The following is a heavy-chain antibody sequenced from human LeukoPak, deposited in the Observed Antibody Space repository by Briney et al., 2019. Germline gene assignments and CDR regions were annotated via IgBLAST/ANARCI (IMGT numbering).Heavy chain of an antibody. CDR2: IRSKANSYAT. J-gene: IGHJ4*02. V-gene: IGHV3-73*01. CDR1: GFTFSGSA. CDR3: TSTHGSITSCYPLGDS. D-gene: IGHD2-2*01. Sequence: GGSLKLSCAASGFTFSGSAMHWVRQASGKGLEWVGRIRSKANSYATAYAASVKGRFTISRDDSKNTAYLQMDSLKTEDTAVSSFTSTHGSITSCYPLGDSWGQEPLFTVSP.